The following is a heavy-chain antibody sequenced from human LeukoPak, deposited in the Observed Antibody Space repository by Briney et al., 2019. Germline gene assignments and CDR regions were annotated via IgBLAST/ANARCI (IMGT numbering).Heavy chain of an antibody. J-gene: IGHJ5*02. CDR1: GNSISSDYY. Sequence: PSETLSLTCTVSGNSISSDYYWGWIRQPPGKGLEWIGTIYHSGSTYYNPSLKGRVTISVDTSRNQFSLKLSSVTAADTAVYYCARDSGTTGEVKFDPWGQGTLVTVSS. CDR2: IYHSGST. CDR3: ARDSGTTGEVKFDP. V-gene: IGHV4-38-2*02. D-gene: IGHD3-10*01.